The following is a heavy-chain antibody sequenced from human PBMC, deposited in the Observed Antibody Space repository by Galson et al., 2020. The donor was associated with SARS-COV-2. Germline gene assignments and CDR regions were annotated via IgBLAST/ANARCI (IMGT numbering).Heavy chain of an antibody. D-gene: IGHD3-16*01. CDR2: IKWNGENR. CDR3: AKSSGSMISIRGFNSVPMYFDS. V-gene: IGHV3-9*01. CDR1: GFTFDNYA. J-gene: IGHJ4*02. Sequence: QAGGSLRLSCEASGFTFDNYAMHWVRQAPGKGLEWVSGIKWNGENRFYADSVKGRFTISRDNGRKSLSLQMSSLRPEDTALYFCAKSSGSMISIRGFNSVPMYFDSWGQGTLVTVPS.